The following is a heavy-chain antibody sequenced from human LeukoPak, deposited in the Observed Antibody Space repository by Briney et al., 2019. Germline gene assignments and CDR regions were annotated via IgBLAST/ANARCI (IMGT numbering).Heavy chain of an antibody. J-gene: IGHJ4*02. Sequence: PGGSLRLSCAASGFTFSNAWMSWVRQAPGKGLEWVGRIKSKTDGGTTDYAAPVKGRFTISRDDSKNTLYLQMNSLKTEDTAVYYCTTDYVDTAMVTSFDYWAQGTLVTVSP. CDR2: IKSKTDGGTT. D-gene: IGHD5-18*01. CDR1: GFTFSNAW. V-gene: IGHV3-15*01. CDR3: TTDYVDTAMVTSFDY.